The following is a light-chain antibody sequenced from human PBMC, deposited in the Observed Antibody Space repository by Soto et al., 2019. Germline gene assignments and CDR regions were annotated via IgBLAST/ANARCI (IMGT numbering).Light chain of an antibody. CDR1: SSDVGGYNF. Sequence: QSALTQPHSASGSRGQSVTISCTGTSSDVGGYNFVSWYQQHPGKAPRLLIYEVTQRPSGVPDRFSGSKSGNTASLTVSGLQSDDEADYYCCSFAGSNHRVFGTGTKLTVL. CDR2: EVT. CDR3: CSFAGSNHRV. J-gene: IGLJ1*01. V-gene: IGLV2-8*01.